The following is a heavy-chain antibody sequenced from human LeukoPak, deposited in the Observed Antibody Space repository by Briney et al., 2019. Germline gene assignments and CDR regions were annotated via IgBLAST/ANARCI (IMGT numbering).Heavy chain of an antibody. Sequence: GGSLRLSCAASGFTFSSNWMSWVRQAPGKGLEWVANIKKDGSEKYYVDSVKGRFTISRDNAKNSLYLQMNSLRAEDTAVYYCARDLYRIVVVPHYFDYWGQGTLVTVSS. D-gene: IGHD3-22*01. CDR2: IKKDGSEK. CDR1: GFTFSSNW. V-gene: IGHV3-7*01. CDR3: ARDLYRIVVVPHYFDY. J-gene: IGHJ4*02.